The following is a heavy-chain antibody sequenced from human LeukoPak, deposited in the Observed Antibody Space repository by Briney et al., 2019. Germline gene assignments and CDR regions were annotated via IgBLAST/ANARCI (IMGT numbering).Heavy chain of an antibody. CDR2: INPNSGGT. CDR3: ARDYKSLSRIAAAGTYDY. V-gene: IGHV1-2*06. CDR1: GYTFTGYY. Sequence: GASVKVSCKXSGYTFTGYYMHWVRQAPGQGLEWMGRINPNSGGTNYAQKFQGRVTMTRDTSISTAYMELSRLRSDDTAVYYCARDYKSLSRIAAAGTYDYWGQGTLVTVSS. D-gene: IGHD6-13*01. J-gene: IGHJ4*02.